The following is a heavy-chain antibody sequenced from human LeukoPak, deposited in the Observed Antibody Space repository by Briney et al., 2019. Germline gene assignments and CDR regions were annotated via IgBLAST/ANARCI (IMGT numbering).Heavy chain of an antibody. CDR2: IYSGGST. Sequence: GGSLRLSCAASGFTVSNNYMTWVRQAPGKGLEWVSLIYSGGSTYYADSVKGRFTISRDNSKNTLYLQMNSLRAEDTAVYYCATGYSSGWCAYWGQGTLVTVSS. CDR3: ATGYSSGWCAY. D-gene: IGHD6-19*01. V-gene: IGHV3-53*01. CDR1: GFTVSNNY. J-gene: IGHJ4*02.